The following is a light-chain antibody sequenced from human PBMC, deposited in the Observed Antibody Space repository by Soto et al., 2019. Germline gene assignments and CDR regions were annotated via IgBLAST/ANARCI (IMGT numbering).Light chain of an antibody. J-gene: IGKJ1*01. CDR1: QSVLSSSNNKNY. V-gene: IGKV4-1*01. CDR3: HQYYNRHWT. CDR2: WAS. Sequence: DIVMTQSPDSLAVSLGERATINCKSSQSVLSSSNNKNYLAWYQQKPGQPPKLLLFWASSRESGVPDRFSGSGSGTDFTLTISSLQAEDVAVYYCHQYYNRHWTFGQGTKVEIK.